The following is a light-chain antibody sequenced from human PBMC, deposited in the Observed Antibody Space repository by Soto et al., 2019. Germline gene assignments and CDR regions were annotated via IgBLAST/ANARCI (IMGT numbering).Light chain of an antibody. V-gene: IGKV3-15*01. Sequence: EIVMTQSPATLSVSPGERATLSCRASQSVSSNLAWYQQKPGQAPRLPIYGASTRATGIPARFSGSGSGTEFTLTISSLQSEDFAVYYCQQYNNWPLTFGGGTRLEIK. J-gene: IGKJ5*01. CDR1: QSVSSN. CDR3: QQYNNWPLT. CDR2: GAS.